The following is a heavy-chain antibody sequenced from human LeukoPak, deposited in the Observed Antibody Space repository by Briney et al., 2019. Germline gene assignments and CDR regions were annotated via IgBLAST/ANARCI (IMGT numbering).Heavy chain of an antibody. CDR2: IHPGGST. CDR3: ARAPDRIRLDP. D-gene: IGHD1-14*01. V-gene: IGHV4-34*01. Sequence: SETLSLTCAVYGGSLRADFWSWIRQPPGKGLEWIGDIHPGGSTKYNPPLESRVTISVDTSKNQFSLRLTSVTAADTAVYYCARAPDRIRLDPWGQGALVTVSS. J-gene: IGHJ5*02. CDR1: GGSLRADF.